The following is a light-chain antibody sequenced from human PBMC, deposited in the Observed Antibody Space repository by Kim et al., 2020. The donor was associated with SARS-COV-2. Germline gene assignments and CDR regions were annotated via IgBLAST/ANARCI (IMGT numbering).Light chain of an antibody. CDR2: GAS. V-gene: IGKV3D-15*01. CDR1: RSVGSN. J-gene: IGKJ1*01. CDR3: QQYNYWWT. Sequence: EVVMTQSPATLSVSPGERATLACRASRSVGSNLAWYQQKPGQAPRLLIYGASTRATGIPARFSGSGSETEFTLTISSLQSEDFAVYYCQQYNYWWTFGQGTKVDIK.